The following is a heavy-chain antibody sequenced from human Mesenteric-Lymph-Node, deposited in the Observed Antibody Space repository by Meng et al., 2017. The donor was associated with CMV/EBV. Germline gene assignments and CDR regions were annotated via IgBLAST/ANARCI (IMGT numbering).Heavy chain of an antibody. CDR1: GFTFSSFA. V-gene: IGHV3-30*14. CDR3: ARHTIFGVASYYYYGMDV. CDR2: ISYDGSSK. Sequence: GESLKISCAASGFTFSSFAIHWVRQAPGKGLEWVAVISYDGSSKYYADSVKGRFTISRDNSKNTLYLQMNSLRAEDTAVYYCARHTIFGVASYYYYGMDVWGQGTTVTVSS. J-gene: IGHJ6*02. D-gene: IGHD3-3*01.